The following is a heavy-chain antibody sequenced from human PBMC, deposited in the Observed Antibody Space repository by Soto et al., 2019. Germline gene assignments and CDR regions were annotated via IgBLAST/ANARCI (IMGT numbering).Heavy chain of an antibody. V-gene: IGHV3-53*01. CDR2: IYSGGRT. CDR1: GVTVRSNY. Sequence: EVQLVESGGGLIQPGGSLRLSCAASGVTVRSNYMCWVRQAPGRGLEWVSSIYSGGRTYYADSVEGRFTISRDNSKNTLYLQMNSLRDEDTAVYYCARQQLAYFDAWGQGTLVTVSS. CDR3: ARQQLAYFDA. J-gene: IGHJ4*02. D-gene: IGHD6-13*01.